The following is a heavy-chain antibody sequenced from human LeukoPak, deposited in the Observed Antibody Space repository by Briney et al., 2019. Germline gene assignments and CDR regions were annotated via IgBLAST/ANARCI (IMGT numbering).Heavy chain of an antibody. D-gene: IGHD4-17*01. J-gene: IGHJ4*02. CDR3: ARGVDYGDYVLDY. CDR1: GYTFTDYC. Sequence: APVKVSCKASGYTFTDYCMHWVRQAPGQGLEWMGWINPNSGGTNYAQKFQGRVTMTRDTSISTAYMELSRLRSDDTAVYYCARGVDYGDYVLDYWGQGTLVTVSS. V-gene: IGHV1-2*02. CDR2: INPNSGGT.